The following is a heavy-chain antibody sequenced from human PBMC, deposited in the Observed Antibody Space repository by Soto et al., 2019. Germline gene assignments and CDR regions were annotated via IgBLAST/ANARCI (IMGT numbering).Heavy chain of an antibody. V-gene: IGHV3-9*01. D-gene: IGHD6-13*01. CDR1: GFTFDDYA. J-gene: IGHJ4*02. Sequence: GGSLRLSCAASGFTFDDYAMHWVRQAPGKGLEWVSGISWNSGSIGYADSVKGRFTSSRDNAKNSLYLQMNSLRAEDTSLYYCAKVANTAAAEYYFDYWGQGTLVTVSS. CDR2: ISWNSGSI. CDR3: AKVANTAAAEYYFDY.